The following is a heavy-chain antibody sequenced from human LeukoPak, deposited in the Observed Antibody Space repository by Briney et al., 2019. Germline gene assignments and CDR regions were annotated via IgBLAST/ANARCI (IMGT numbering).Heavy chain of an antibody. D-gene: IGHD2-2*01. CDR2: INPNSGGT. CDR1: GYTFTGYY. CDR3: ARLGYCSSTSCSS. Sequence: GASVKVSCKASGYTFTGYYMHWVRQAPGQGLEWMGWINPNSGGTNYAQKFQGRVTMTRDTSISTAHMELSRLRSDDTAVYYCARLGYCSSTSCSSWGQGTLVTVSS. J-gene: IGHJ4*02. V-gene: IGHV1-2*02.